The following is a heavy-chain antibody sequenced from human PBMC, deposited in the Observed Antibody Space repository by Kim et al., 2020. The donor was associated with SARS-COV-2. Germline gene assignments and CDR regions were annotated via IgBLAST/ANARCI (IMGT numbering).Heavy chain of an antibody. Sequence: GGSLRLSCAASGFAFSTYGMSWVRQAPGKGLEWVSAISGSSGSTYYADAVKGRFTISRDTSKNTLDLQMNSLRAEDTAVYYCAKILWSSGYYIFDYWGQG. V-gene: IGHV3-23*01. D-gene: IGHD3-22*01. J-gene: IGHJ4*02. CDR1: GFAFSTYG. CDR3: AKILWSSGYYIFDY. CDR2: ISGSSGST.